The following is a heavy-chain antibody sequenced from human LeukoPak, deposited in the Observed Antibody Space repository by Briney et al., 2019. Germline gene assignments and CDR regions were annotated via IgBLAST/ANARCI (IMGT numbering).Heavy chain of an antibody. V-gene: IGHV1-46*01. Sequence: ASVKVSCKASGYTFTSYYMHWVRQAPGQGLEWMGIINPSGGSTSYAQKFQGRVTMTRDMSTSTVYMELSSLRSEDTAVYYFAXXXXXAGTSTWGWFDPWGQGTLVTVSS. J-gene: IGHJ5*02. CDR1: GYTFTSYY. CDR3: AXXXXXAGTSTWGWFDP. D-gene: IGHD6-13*01. CDR2: INPSGGST.